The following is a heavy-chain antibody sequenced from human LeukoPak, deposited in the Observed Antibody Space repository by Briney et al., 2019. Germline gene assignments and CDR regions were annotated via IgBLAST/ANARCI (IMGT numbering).Heavy chain of an antibody. D-gene: IGHD3-10*01. CDR2: ITGDGSVT. J-gene: IGHJ6*04. CDR1: GFTFSSYA. CDR3: AKGLPASIRGVITYIMDV. Sequence: GRSLRLSCAASGFTFSSYAMHWVRQAPGKGLEWVSTITGDGSVTHYADSVKGRFTISRDNSKTTLYLQLNSLRLEDTAVYYCAKGLPASIRGVITYIMDVWGKGTTVSVSS. V-gene: IGHV3-30*18.